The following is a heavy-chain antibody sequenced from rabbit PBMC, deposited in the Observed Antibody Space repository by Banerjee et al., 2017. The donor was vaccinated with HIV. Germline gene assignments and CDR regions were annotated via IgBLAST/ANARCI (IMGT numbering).Heavy chain of an antibody. V-gene: IGHV1S7*01. D-gene: IGHD2-1*01. CDR3: VRDDHPTMTMVMGFNL. J-gene: IGHJ4*01. CDR2: IDPVFGST. CDR1: GFVFSTYY. Sequence: QLEESGGGLVQPGGSLTLSCKASGFVFSTYYMSWVRQAPGKGLEWIGYIDPVFGSTYYASWVNGRFTISSHNAQNTLYLQLNSLTAADTATYFCVRDDHPTMTMVMGFNLWGPGTLVTVS.